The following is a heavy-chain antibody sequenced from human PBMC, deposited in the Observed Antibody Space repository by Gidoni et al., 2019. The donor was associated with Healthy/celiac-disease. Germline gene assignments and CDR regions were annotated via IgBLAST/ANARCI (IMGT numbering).Heavy chain of an antibody. V-gene: IGHV4-38-2*01. D-gene: IGHD2-2*01. CDR1: GYSISSGYY. CDR2: IYHSGST. Sequence: QVQLQESGPGLVKPSETLSLTCAVSGYSISSGYYWGWIRQPPGKGLEWIGSIYHSGSTYYNPSLKSRVTISVDTSKNQFSLKLSSVTAADTAVYYCARVVVPAAANWFDPWGQGTLVTVSS. CDR3: ARVVVPAAANWFDP. J-gene: IGHJ5*02.